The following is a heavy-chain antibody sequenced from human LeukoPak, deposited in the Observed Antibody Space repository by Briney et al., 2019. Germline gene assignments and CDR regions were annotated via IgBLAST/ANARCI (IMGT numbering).Heavy chain of an antibody. CDR3: ARHGTFGEHPPCNLDL. Sequence: SETLSLTCTVSGGSISSGGYYWSWIRQHPGKGLEWIGSIFHSGSTSYLSGSTYYNMSLKSRVTISVDTSKNQFSLEVNSVTPGDTAVFYCARHGTFGEHPPCNLDLWGRGTLVIVSS. V-gene: IGHV4-39*01. J-gene: IGHJ2*01. CDR1: GGSISSGGYY. CDR2: IFHSGSTSYLSGST. D-gene: IGHD1-26*01.